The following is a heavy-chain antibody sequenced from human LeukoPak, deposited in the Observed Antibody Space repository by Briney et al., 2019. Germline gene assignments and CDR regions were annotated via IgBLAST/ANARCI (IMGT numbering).Heavy chain of an antibody. J-gene: IGHJ4*02. V-gene: IGHV3-21*01. D-gene: IGHD2-15*01. CDR1: GLPFSNSN. CDR3: ARVATPLLFDY. CDR2: ISKNDRDI. Sequence: GGSLRLSCAVSGLPFSNSNMHWVRQAPGKGLEWVSSISKNDRDIYYADSVKGRFTNFRDNAKHSLYLRMNSLRVEDMAVYYCARVATPLLFDYWGQGILVTVSS.